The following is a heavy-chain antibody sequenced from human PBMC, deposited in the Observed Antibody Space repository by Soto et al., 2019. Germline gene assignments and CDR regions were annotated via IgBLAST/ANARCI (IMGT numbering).Heavy chain of an antibody. CDR2: ISGSGDST. D-gene: IGHD1-7*01. V-gene: IGHV3-23*01. J-gene: IGHJ5*02. CDR3: AKDVSGTTPNWFDP. CDR1: GFTFSSYA. Sequence: GGSLRLSCAASGFTFSSYAMSWVRQAPGKGLEWVSAISGSGDSTYYADSVKGRFTISRDNSKKTLYLQMNSLRAEDTAVYYCAKDVSGTTPNWFDPWGQGTLVTVSS.